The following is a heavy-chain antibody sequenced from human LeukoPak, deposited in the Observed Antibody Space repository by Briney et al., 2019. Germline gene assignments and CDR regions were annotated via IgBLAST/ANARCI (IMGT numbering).Heavy chain of an antibody. CDR1: GGSISSGDYY. CDR3: AREGPLEGATTNYFDY. V-gene: IGHV4-30-4*01. CDR2: IYYSGST. Sequence: PSQTLSLTCTVSGGSISSGDYYWSWLRQPPGKGLEWIGYIYYSGSTYYNPSLKSRVTISVDTSKNQFSLKLSSVTAADTAVYYCAREGPLEGATTNYFDYWGQGTLVTVSS. D-gene: IGHD5-12*01. J-gene: IGHJ4*02.